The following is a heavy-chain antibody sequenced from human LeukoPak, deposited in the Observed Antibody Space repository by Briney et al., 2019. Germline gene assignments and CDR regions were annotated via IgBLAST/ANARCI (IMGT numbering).Heavy chain of an antibody. Sequence: GSLRLTCAASGFTVSSNYMSWVRQAPGKGLEWVSVIYSGGSTYYADSVKGRFTISRDNSKNTLYLQMNRLRAEDTAVYYCARSPSSMYYYDSKVSYDYWGQGTLVTVSS. J-gene: IGHJ4*02. V-gene: IGHV3-66*01. CDR3: ARSPSSMYYYDSKVSYDY. CDR2: IYSGGST. D-gene: IGHD3-22*01. CDR1: GFTVSSNY.